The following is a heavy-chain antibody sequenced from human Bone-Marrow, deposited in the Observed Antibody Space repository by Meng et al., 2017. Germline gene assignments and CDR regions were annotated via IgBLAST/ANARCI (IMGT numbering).Heavy chain of an antibody. CDR3: ARVERAFDI. CDR1: GFTFSSYG. D-gene: IGHD1-1*01. V-gene: IGHV3-7*01. Sequence: GESLKISCAASGFTFSSYGMSWVRQAPGKGLEWVANIKQDGCEKYYVDSVKNRFTISRDNAKNSLYLQMNSLRAEETAVEYCARVERAFDIWGQGTMVTVSS. CDR2: IKQDGCEK. J-gene: IGHJ3*02.